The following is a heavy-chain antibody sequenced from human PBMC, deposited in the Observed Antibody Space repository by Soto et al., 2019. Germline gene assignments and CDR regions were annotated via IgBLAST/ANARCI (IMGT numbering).Heavy chain of an antibody. D-gene: IGHD1-26*01. J-gene: IGHJ5*02. CDR3: ATQEVGGSYVYTFDP. Sequence: SETLSLTCTVSGGSITSSSYYWGWIRQPPGKGLEWIGSIYYSGSTYYNPSLKSRVTISVDTSKKQFSLKLSSVTAADTAVYYCATQEVGGSYVYTFDPWGQGTLVTVS. CDR2: IYYSGST. CDR1: GGSITSSSYY. V-gene: IGHV4-39*01.